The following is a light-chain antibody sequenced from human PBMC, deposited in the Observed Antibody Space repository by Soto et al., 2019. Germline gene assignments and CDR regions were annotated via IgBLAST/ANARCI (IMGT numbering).Light chain of an antibody. CDR2: KAS. J-gene: IGKJ1*01. Sequence: DIQMTQSPSTLSASVGDRVTITCRASQSISSWLTWYQQKAGQAHKLLIYKASIVESGVPSRFGGSGSGTEFTLTISSLQPDDSATYYCQQYSYFATFGQGTRVEVK. V-gene: IGKV1-5*03. CDR3: QQYSYFAT. CDR1: QSISSW.